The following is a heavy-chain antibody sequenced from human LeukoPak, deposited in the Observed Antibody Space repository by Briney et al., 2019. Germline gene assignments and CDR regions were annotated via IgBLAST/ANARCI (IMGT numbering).Heavy chain of an antibody. CDR2: MWSGRSDK. CDR3: VKDEGRFGELPDF. Sequence: GSLRLSCAASGFTFSSYTMSRVRQAPGKGLEWVAVMWSGRSDKYYADSVKGRFTISRDNSKNTLYLQMSSLRAEDTAVYFCVKDEGRFGELPDFWGQGTLVTVSS. J-gene: IGHJ4*02. CDR1: GFTFSSYT. D-gene: IGHD3-10*01. V-gene: IGHV3-33*03.